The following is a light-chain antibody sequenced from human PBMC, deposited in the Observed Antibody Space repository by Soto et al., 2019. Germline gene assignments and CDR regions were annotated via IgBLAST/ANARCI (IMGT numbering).Light chain of an antibody. Sequence: SALTQPPSASGSPGQSVTISCTGTSSDVGVYNYVSWYQQHPGKAPKLIIYEVDKRSSGVPDRFSGSKSGNTASLTVSGLLAEDEADFYCSSYAGSNVVVFGGGTKLTVL. V-gene: IGLV2-8*01. CDR1: SSDVGVYNY. CDR3: SSYAGSNVVV. CDR2: EVD. J-gene: IGLJ2*01.